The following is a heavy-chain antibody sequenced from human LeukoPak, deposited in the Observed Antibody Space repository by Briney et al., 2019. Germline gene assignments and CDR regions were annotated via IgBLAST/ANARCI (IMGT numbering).Heavy chain of an antibody. J-gene: IGHJ4*02. V-gene: IGHV1-69*13. CDR3: ARIAAAGISYFDY. Sequence: SVNVSFTASVGTFSIYAISWVRQAPGQGLEWMGGIIPIFGTANYAQKFQGRVTITADESTSTAYMELSSLRSEDTAVYYCARIAAAGISYFDYWGQGTLVTVSS. D-gene: IGHD6-13*01. CDR1: VGTFSIYA. CDR2: IIPIFGTA.